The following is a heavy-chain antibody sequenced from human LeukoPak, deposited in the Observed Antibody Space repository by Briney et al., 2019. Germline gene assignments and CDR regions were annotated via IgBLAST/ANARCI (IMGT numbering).Heavy chain of an antibody. CDR3: ASLAPPGLEFDY. CDR1: GGIFSSYA. J-gene: IGHJ4*02. D-gene: IGHD6-13*01. Sequence: SVKVSCKASGGIFSSYAISWVRQAPGQGREWMGGIIPIFGTANYAQKFQGRVTITADESTSTAYMELSSLRSEDTAVYYCASLAPPGLEFDYWRQGTLVTVSP. V-gene: IGHV1-69*13. CDR2: IIPIFGTA.